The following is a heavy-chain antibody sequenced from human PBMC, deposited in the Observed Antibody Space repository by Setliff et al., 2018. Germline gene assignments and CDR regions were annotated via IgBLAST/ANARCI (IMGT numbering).Heavy chain of an antibody. V-gene: IGHV1-69*05. J-gene: IGHJ6*03. Sequence: SVKVSCKASGGTFSSYGISWVRQAPGQGLEWMGGTIPVFGTTDYAQKFQGRVTIMTDESTSTAYMELSSLTSEDTAVYYCAREGVHTRSSTDYHHYMDVWGRGTTVTVSS. CDR3: AREGVHTRSSTDYHHYMDV. CDR1: GGTFSSYG. D-gene: IGHD1-26*01. CDR2: TIPVFGTT.